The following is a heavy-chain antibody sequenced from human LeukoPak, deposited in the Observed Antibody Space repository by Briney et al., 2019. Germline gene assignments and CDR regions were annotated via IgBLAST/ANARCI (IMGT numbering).Heavy chain of an antibody. J-gene: IGHJ4*02. CDR3: AKDPTEALYSGYDLAPTYFDY. CDR1: GFTFSNAW. CDR2: IKSKTDGGTT. Sequence: PGGSLRLSCAASGFTFSNAWMSWVRQAPGKGLEWVGRIKSKTDGGTTDYAAPVKGRFTISRDNAKSSLYLQMNSLRAEDTALYYCAKDPTEALYSGYDLAPTYFDYWGQGTLVTVSS. V-gene: IGHV3-15*05. D-gene: IGHD5-12*01.